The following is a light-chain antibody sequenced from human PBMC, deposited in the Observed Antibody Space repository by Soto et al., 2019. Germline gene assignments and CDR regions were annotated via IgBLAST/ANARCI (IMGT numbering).Light chain of an antibody. V-gene: IGKV1-5*01. CDR3: QQYNSYSST. CDR2: DAS. J-gene: IGKJ1*01. Sequence: IHMTQSPSTLSASLLDRVTITCRASQSISSWLAWYQQKPGKAPKLLIYDASSLESGVPSRFSGSGSGTEFTLTISSLQPDDFATYYCQQYNSYSSTFGQRTKVDIK. CDR1: QSISSW.